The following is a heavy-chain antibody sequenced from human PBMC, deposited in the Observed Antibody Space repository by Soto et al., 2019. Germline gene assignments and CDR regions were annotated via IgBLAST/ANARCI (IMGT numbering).Heavy chain of an antibody. V-gene: IGHV4-59*01. CDR1: GGSISGYY. CDR3: ARGSILTAYYIDY. D-gene: IGHD3-9*01. Sequence: SETLSLACAVSGGSISGYYWSWIRQPPGKALEWIGYMYYSGSTNYNPSLKSRVTISVDTSKDQFSLNLRSVTAADTAVYYCARGSILTAYYIDYWGQGSLVTVSS. J-gene: IGHJ4*02. CDR2: MYYSGST.